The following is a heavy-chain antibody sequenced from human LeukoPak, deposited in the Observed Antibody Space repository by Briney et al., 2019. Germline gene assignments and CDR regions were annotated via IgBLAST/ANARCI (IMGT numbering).Heavy chain of an antibody. J-gene: IGHJ4*02. D-gene: IGHD2-15*01. Sequence: GGSLRLSCAASGFIFSSYSMSWVRQAPGKGLVWVSRISTDGYTTDYADFVQGRFTASRDNTKNTWSLEMNSLRAEDTAVYYCVVGGSPGYWGQGTLVTVSS. V-gene: IGHV3-74*01. CDR3: VVGGSPGY. CDR2: ISTDGYTT. CDR1: GFIFSSYS.